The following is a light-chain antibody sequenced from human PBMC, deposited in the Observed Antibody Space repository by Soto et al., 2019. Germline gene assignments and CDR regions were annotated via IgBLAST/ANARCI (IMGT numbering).Light chain of an antibody. V-gene: IGKV3-15*01. Sequence: KYTSTLSLSPGERSTLSCRAIQSVFSSLAWYQQKPGQAPRLLIYGAATRATGIPARFSGSGSGTEFTLTISSLQSEDFAVYYCQQYHNWPAFGQRTKVDIK. CDR3: QQYHNWPA. CDR1: QSVFSS. CDR2: GAA. J-gene: IGKJ1*01.